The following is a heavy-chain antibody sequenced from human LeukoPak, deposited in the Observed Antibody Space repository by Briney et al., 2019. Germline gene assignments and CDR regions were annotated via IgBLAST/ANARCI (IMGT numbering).Heavy chain of an antibody. Sequence: GGSLRLSCAASGFSFSSYDMNWVRQAPGRGLDWVSSISSSSSYIYYADSVKGRFIISRDNAKNSLYLQMDSLRAEDTAVYYCAREVIGGNCAWGQGTLVTVSS. D-gene: IGHD4-23*01. CDR3: AREVIGGNCA. J-gene: IGHJ4*02. CDR2: ISSSSSYI. CDR1: GFSFSSYD. V-gene: IGHV3-21*01.